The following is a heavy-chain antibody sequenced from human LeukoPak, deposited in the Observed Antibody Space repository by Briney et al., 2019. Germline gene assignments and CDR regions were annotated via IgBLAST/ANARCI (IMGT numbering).Heavy chain of an antibody. CDR1: GGSISSYY. Sequence: SETLSLTCTVSGGSISSYYWSWIRQPPGKGLEWIGNIFYSGSPNYNPSLKSRVTTSFDTSKNQFSLKLSFVTAADTAVYYCARHSVEGSLVEAATFDYWGQGTLVTVSS. V-gene: IGHV4-59*08. CDR3: ARHSVEGSLVEAATFDY. CDR2: IFYSGSP. D-gene: IGHD2-15*01. J-gene: IGHJ4*02.